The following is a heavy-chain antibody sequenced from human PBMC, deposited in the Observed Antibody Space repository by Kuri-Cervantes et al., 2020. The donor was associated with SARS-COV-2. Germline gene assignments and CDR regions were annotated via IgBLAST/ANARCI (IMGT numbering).Heavy chain of an antibody. CDR3: ARGRAYMDV. Sequence: ASVTVSCKASGYIFTSYYMHWVRQAPGQGLEWMGIVNPSGGGTSYAQKFQGRLTKTRDTSTSTVYMELPNLRSEDTAVYYCARGRAYMDVWGKGTAVTVSS. J-gene: IGHJ6*03. V-gene: IGHV1-46*01. CDR1: GYIFTSYY. CDR2: VNPSGGGT.